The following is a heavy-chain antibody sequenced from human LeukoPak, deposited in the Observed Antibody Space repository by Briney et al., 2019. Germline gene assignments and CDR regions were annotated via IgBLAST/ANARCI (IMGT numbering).Heavy chain of an antibody. Sequence: SETLSLTCTVSGGSTSSYYWSWIRQPPGKGLEWIGYIYYSGSTNYNPSLKSLVTISVDTSKNQFSLKLSSVTAADTAVCYCAGTETYYYMDVWGKGTTVTVSS. CDR2: IYYSGST. D-gene: IGHD1-1*01. CDR1: GGSTSSYY. CDR3: AGTETYYYMDV. J-gene: IGHJ6*03. V-gene: IGHV4-59*01.